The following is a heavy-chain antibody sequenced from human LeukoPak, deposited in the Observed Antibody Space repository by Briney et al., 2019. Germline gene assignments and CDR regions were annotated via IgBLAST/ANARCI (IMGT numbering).Heavy chain of an antibody. J-gene: IGHJ4*02. V-gene: IGHV4-61*08. D-gene: IGHD3-22*01. Sequence: SQTLSLTCTVSGGSISSGGYYWSWIRQHPGKGLEWIGYIYSSGSTNYNPSLKSRVTISVDTSKNQFSLKLSSVAAADTAVYYCAGRSYDSSGYYRRGFDYWGQGTLVTVSS. CDR3: AGRSYDSSGYYRRGFDY. CDR2: IYSSGST. CDR1: GGSISSGGYY.